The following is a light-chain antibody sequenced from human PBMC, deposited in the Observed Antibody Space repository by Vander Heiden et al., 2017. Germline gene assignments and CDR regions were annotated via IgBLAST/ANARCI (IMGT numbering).Light chain of an antibody. J-gene: IGKJ4*01. CDR2: WAS. CDR3: QQSSTAPLT. V-gene: IGKV4-1*01. Sequence: DIVMTQSPDHLAVSLGERATINCKSSQRVLSSSNNKNYLAWYQQIPGQPPKLLINWASTRESGVPDRFSGSGSGTDFTLTISSLQAEDVAVYYCQQSSTAPLTFGGGTKVEIK. CDR1: QRVLSSSNNKNY.